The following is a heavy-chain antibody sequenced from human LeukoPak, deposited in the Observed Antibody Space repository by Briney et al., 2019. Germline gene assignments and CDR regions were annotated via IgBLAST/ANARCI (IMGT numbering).Heavy chain of an antibody. V-gene: IGHV3-11*01. Sequence: PGGSLRLSCAASGFTFSDYYMSWIRQAPGKGLEWVSYISSSGSTIYYADSVKGRFTISRDNAKNSLYLQMNSLRAEDTAVYYCARVSRSRDGYNSQDYYYCYMDVWGKGTTVTVSS. CDR1: GFTFSDYY. CDR2: ISSSGSTI. D-gene: IGHD5-24*01. CDR3: ARVSRSRDGYNSQDYYYCYMDV. J-gene: IGHJ6*03.